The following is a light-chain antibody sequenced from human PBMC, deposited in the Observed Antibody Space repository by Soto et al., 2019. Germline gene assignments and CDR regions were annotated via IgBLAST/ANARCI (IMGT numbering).Light chain of an antibody. V-gene: IGKV1-5*01. CDR2: GTS. J-gene: IGKJ1*01. Sequence: DIQMTQSPSTLSAAVGDRVTITFRASQSISSWLAWYQQKPGKAPKLLIYGTSSRVTGIPDRFSGSGSGTDLNLTISRLEPEDFAVYYCQQYGDSPRTCGQGTKVDIK. CDR1: QSISSW. CDR3: QQYGDSPRT.